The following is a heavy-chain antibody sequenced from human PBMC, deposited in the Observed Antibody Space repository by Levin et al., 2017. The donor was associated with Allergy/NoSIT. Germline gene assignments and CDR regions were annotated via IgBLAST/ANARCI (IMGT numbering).Heavy chain of an antibody. CDR1: GGSFSGYY. V-gene: IGHV4-34*01. CDR3: ARAPGGGPRDY. Sequence: SETLSLTCAVYGGSFSGYYWSWIRQPPGKGLEWIGEINHSGSTNYNPSLKSRVTISVDTSKNQFSLKLSSVTAADTAVYYCARAPGGGPRDYWGQGTLVTVSS. CDR2: INHSGST. J-gene: IGHJ4*02. D-gene: IGHD2-15*01.